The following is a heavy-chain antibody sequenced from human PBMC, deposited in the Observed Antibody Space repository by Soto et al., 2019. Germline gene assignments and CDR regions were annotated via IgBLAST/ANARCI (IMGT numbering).Heavy chain of an antibody. CDR1: GGTFSNYA. CDR3: ARNMECSSTSCFTYYYYGMDV. CDR2: FIPIFDAA. Sequence: VKVSCKASGGTFSNYAINWVRQAPGRGLEWMGGFIPIFDAANYAQNFRGRVTITADKSTSTAYMELSSLRSEDTAVYYCARNMECSSTSCFTYYYYGMDVWGQGTTVTVSS. J-gene: IGHJ6*02. V-gene: IGHV1-69*06. D-gene: IGHD2-2*02.